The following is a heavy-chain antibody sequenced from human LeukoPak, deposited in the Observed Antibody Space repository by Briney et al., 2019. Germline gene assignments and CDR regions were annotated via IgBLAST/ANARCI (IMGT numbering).Heavy chain of an antibody. Sequence: ASVKVSCKASGYTFTSYDINWVRQATGQGLEWMGWMNPNSGNTGYAQKFQGRVTMTRNTSISTAYMELSSLRSEDTAVYYCARGGPLNYYDSSGYLFDPWGQGTLVTVSP. J-gene: IGHJ5*02. V-gene: IGHV1-8*01. CDR3: ARGGPLNYYDSSGYLFDP. CDR2: MNPNSGNT. CDR1: GYTFTSYD. D-gene: IGHD3-22*01.